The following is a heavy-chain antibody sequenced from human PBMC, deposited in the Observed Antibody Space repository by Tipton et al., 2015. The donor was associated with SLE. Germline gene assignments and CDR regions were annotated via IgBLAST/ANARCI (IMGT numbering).Heavy chain of an antibody. CDR1: GGSFSGYY. D-gene: IGHD5-18*01. Sequence: TLSLTCAVYGGSFSGYYWSWIRQPPGKGLEWIGEINHSGSTNYNPSLKSRVTISVDTSKNQFSLKLSSVTAADTAAYYCARGGTDTAMDLGYWGQGTLVTVSS. V-gene: IGHV4-34*01. CDR2: INHSGST. CDR3: ARGGTDTAMDLGY. J-gene: IGHJ4*02.